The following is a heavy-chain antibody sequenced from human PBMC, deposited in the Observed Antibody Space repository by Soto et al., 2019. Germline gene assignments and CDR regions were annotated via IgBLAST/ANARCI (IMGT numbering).Heavy chain of an antibody. J-gene: IGHJ4*02. CDR2: IVVGSGNT. CDR3: AAGPFTYYYDSSGYPY. Sequence: GASVKVSCKASVFTFTSSAVQWVRQARGQRLEWIGWIVVGSGNTNYAQKFQERVTITRDMSTSTAYMELSSLRSEDTAVYYCAAGPFTYYYDSSGYPYWGQGTLVTVSS. V-gene: IGHV1-58*01. D-gene: IGHD3-22*01. CDR1: VFTFTSSA.